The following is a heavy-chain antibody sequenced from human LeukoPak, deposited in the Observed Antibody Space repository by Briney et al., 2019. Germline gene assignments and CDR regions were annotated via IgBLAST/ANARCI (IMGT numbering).Heavy chain of an antibody. D-gene: IGHD5-12*01. CDR3: ARDPASDGYNPNWFDP. V-gene: IGHV3-30-3*01. J-gene: IGHJ5*02. Sequence: GASLRLSCAASGFTFSIYAMHWVRQAPGKGLEWVAVISYDGSNKYYADSVKGRFTISRDNSKNTLYLQMNSLRAEDTAVYYCARDPASDGYNPNWFDPWGQGTLVTVSS. CDR2: ISYDGSNK. CDR1: GFTFSIYA.